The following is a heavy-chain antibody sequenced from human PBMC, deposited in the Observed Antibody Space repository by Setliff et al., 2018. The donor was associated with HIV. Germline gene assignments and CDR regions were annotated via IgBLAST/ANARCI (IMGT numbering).Heavy chain of an antibody. J-gene: IGHJ4*02. Sequence: SVKVSCKSSGGIFSTSSINWVRQAPGQGLEWMGGFYPIFTTPDYAQKFQDRVTMTADESTSTAYMELRGLTSEDTAVYSCARGVRVTVVQRGSSFDYWGQGTLVTVSS. V-gene: IGHV1-69*13. CDR2: FYPIFTTP. CDR1: GGIFSTSS. D-gene: IGHD2-21*02. CDR3: ARGVRVTVVQRGSSFDY.